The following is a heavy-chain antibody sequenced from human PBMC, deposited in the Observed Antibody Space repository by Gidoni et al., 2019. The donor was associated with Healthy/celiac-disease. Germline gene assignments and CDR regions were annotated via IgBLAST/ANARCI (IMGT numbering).Heavy chain of an antibody. D-gene: IGHD6-19*01. CDR1: GGTFSSYA. V-gene: IGHV1-69*01. CDR3: ATAKEQQWLVFDY. J-gene: IGHJ4*02. CDR2: IIPCFGTA. Sequence: VQLVQSGGEVKEPGASVNVPCKASGGTFSSYAISWVRQAPGQGLEWMGWIIPCFGTANYAQKFQGRVTITADASRSTADMELSSLRSEDTAVYYCATAKEQQWLVFDYWGQGTLVTVSS.